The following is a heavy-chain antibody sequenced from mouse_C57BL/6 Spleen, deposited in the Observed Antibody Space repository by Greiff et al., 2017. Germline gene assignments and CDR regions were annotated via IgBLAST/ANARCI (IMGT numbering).Heavy chain of an antibody. V-gene: IGHV5-16*01. CDR1: GFTFSDYY. D-gene: IGHD1-1*01. CDR3: ARDRYGRNPYYAMDY. Sequence: DVKLVESEGGLVQPGSSMKLSCTASGFTFSDYYMAWVRQVPEKGLEWVANINYDGSSTYYLDSLKSRFIISRDNAKNILYLQMSSLKSEDTATYYCARDRYGRNPYYAMDYWGQGTSVTVSS. J-gene: IGHJ4*01. CDR2: INYDGSST.